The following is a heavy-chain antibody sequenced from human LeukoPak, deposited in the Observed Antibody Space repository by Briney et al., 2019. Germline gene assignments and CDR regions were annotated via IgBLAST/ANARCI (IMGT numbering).Heavy chain of an antibody. D-gene: IGHD3-22*01. CDR2: ISSNGGST. CDR3: ARGDSLPVLDY. V-gene: IGHV3-64*01. J-gene: IGHJ4*02. Sequence: PGGSLRLSCAASGFTFSSYAMHWVRQAPGKGLEYVSAISSNGGSTYYANSVKGRFTISRDNSKNTLYLQMGSLRAEDMALYYCARGDSLPVLDYWGQGILVSVSS. CDR1: GFTFSSYA.